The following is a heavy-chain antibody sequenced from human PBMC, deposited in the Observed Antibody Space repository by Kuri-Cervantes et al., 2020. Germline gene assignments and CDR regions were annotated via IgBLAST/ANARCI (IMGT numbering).Heavy chain of an antibody. J-gene: IGHJ4*02. D-gene: IGHD3-22*01. Sequence: GESLKISCAASGFTVSSNYMSWVRQAPGKGLEWVSVIYSGGSTYYADSVKGRFTISRDNSKNTLYLQMNSLRAEDTAVYYCARDQTPSYYYDSSFPFDYWGQGTLVTVSS. CDR1: GFTVSSNY. CDR3: ARDQTPSYYYDSSFPFDY. V-gene: IGHV3-53*01. CDR2: IYSGGST.